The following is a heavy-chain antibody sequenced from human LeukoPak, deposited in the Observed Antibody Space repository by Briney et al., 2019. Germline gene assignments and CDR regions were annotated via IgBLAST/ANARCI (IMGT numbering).Heavy chain of an antibody. Sequence: SETLSLTCTVSGVSISSSSYYWGWLRQPPGKGLEWIGSIYYSGSTYYNPSLKSRVTISVDTSKNQFSLKLSSVTAADTAVYYCARHVQWLARFDPWGQGTLVTVSS. CDR1: GVSISSSSYY. D-gene: IGHD6-19*01. CDR2: IYYSGST. J-gene: IGHJ5*02. V-gene: IGHV4-39*01. CDR3: ARHVQWLARFDP.